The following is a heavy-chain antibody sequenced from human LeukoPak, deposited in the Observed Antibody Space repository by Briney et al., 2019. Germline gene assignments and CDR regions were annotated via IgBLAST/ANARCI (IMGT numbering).Heavy chain of an antibody. CDR3: TRDRTWGGEWEPINY. V-gene: IGHV3-49*04. Sequence: PGGSLRLSCAASGFTFSNYWMNWVRQAPGKGLEWVGFIRSKTYGGTIEYAASVKGRFTISRDDSKSIAYLQMNSLKTEDTAVYYCTRDRTWGGEWEPINYWGQGTLVTVSS. CDR2: IRSKTYGGTI. CDR1: GFTFSNYW. J-gene: IGHJ4*02. D-gene: IGHD1-26*01.